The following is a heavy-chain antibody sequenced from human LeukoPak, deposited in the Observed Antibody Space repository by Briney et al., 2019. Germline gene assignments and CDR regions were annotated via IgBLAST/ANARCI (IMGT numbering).Heavy chain of an antibody. D-gene: IGHD1-26*01. Sequence: PGRSLRLSCAASGFTFDDCAMHWVRQAPGKGLEWVSGISWSSGSIGYADSVKGRFTISRDNAKNSLYLQMNSLRAEDTALYYCAKDMGAQVGATMLYDYWGQGTLVTVSS. CDR1: GFTFDDCA. CDR2: ISWSSGSI. J-gene: IGHJ4*02. CDR3: AKDMGAQVGATMLYDY. V-gene: IGHV3-9*01.